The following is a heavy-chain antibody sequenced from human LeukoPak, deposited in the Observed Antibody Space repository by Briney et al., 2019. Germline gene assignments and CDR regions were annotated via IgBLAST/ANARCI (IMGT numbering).Heavy chain of an antibody. CDR3: ARDRIDCSSTSCSPHFDY. Sequence: GGSLRLSCAASGFTFSSYSMNWVRQAPGKGLEWVSSISSSSNYIYYADSVKGRFTISRDNAKNSLYLQMNSLRAEDTAVYYCARDRIDCSSTSCSPHFDYWGQGTLVTVSS. CDR1: GFTFSSYS. J-gene: IGHJ4*02. V-gene: IGHV3-21*01. CDR2: ISSSSNYI. D-gene: IGHD2-2*01.